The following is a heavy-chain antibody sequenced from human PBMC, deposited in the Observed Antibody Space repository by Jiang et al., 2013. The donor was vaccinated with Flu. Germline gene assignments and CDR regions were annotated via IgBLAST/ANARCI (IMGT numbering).Heavy chain of an antibody. V-gene: IGHV4-39*01. CDR3: ARRTGFDFWSGYYYFDY. Sequence: YYNPSLKSRVTISVDTSKNQXSLKLSSVTAADTAVYYCARRTGFDFWSGYYYFDYWGQGTLVTVSS. D-gene: IGHD3-3*01. J-gene: IGHJ4*02.